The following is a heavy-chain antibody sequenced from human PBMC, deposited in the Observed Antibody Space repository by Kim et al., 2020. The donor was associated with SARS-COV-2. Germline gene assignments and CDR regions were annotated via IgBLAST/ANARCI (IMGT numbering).Heavy chain of an antibody. Sequence: SETLSLTCIVSGDSINNYYWNWIRQPPGKGLEWIGHIRYSGDTNYNPSLKSRVTMSVDTSQNQFSLKLNSMTAADTAVYFCAGGGGWLTDHWVQGTLVIV. CDR1: GDSINNYY. CDR3: AGGGGWLTDH. V-gene: IGHV4-59*01. D-gene: IGHD6-19*01. CDR2: IRYSGDT. J-gene: IGHJ4*02.